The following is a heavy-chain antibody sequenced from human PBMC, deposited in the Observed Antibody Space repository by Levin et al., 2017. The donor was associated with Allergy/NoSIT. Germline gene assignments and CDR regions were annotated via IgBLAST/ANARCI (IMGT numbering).Heavy chain of an antibody. CDR1: GFIFSSSW. D-gene: IGHD5-18*01. Sequence: ETLSLTCAGSGFIFSSSWMSWVRQAPGKGLEWVANIKADGSQIYYVDSVKGRFTISRDNAKNSLYLQLSSLRAEDTAVYYCARARGYSYGLLWYFDYWGQGTLVTVSS. V-gene: IGHV3-7*01. CDR2: IKADGSQI. J-gene: IGHJ4*02. CDR3: ARARGYSYGLLWYFDY.